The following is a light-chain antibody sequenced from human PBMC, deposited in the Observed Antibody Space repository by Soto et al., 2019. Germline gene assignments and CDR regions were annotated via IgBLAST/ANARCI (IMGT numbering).Light chain of an antibody. J-gene: IGLJ1*01. CDR3: VSYTSSTTYV. CDR2: DVA. CDR1: SSDVSGSNF. V-gene: IGLV2-14*03. Sequence: QSALTQPASVSDSPGQSITISCTGTSSDVSGSNFVSWYQQHPGKPPKLIIYDVANRPSGVSNRFSGSKSGSTASLIISRLQTEDEADYYCVSYTSSTTYVFGTGTKVTVL.